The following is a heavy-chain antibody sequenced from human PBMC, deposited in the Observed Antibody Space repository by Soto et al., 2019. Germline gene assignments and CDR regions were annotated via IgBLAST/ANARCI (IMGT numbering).Heavy chain of an antibody. CDR2: ISSNGVGT. CDR3: ARRARPDFYYMDV. J-gene: IGHJ6*03. CDR1: GFTLSGYA. D-gene: IGHD6-6*01. V-gene: IGHV3-64*01. Sequence: EVHLAESGGGLAQPGGSLRLSCAASGFTLSGYAMDWVRQAPGKGLEYVSGISSNGVGTYYANSVQGRFTISRDNSKNTVYLQMGSLRPEDMAVYYCARRARPDFYYMDVWGKGTTVTVSS.